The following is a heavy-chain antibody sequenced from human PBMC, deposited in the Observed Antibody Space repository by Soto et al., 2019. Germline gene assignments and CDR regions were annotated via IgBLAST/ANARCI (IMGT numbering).Heavy chain of an antibody. CDR3: ARAVLDVSYPDYFDY. J-gene: IGHJ4*02. D-gene: IGHD1-26*01. CDR1: GYSISSGYY. CDR2: IYHSGNT. V-gene: IGHV4-38-2*02. Sequence: SATLYLTYIVSGYSISSGYYWGWIRQPPGKGLEWLATIYHSGNTYYHPSLKSRVPISIDTSKEQISLNLDSVTAADTAVYYCARAVLDVSYPDYFDYWGQGTLVTVSS.